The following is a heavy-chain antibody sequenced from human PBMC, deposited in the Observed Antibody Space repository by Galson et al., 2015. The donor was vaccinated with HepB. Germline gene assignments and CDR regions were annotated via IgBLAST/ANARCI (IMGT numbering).Heavy chain of an antibody. J-gene: IGHJ6*02. CDR2: ISGSAGST. V-gene: IGHV3-23*01. CDR1: GFTFSTYA. CDR3: AKVYGDYYYYYYAMDA. D-gene: IGHD4-17*01. Sequence: SLRLSCAASGFTFSTYAMIWVRQAPGKGLEWVSGISGSAGSTYYADSVKGRFTISGDNPKNTLDLQMNSLRDEDTAVYYCAKVYGDYYYYYYAMDAWGQGTTVTVSS.